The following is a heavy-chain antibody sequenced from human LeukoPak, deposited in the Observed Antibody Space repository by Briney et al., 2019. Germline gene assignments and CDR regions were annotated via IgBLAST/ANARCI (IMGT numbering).Heavy chain of an antibody. D-gene: IGHD3-10*01. V-gene: IGHV3-74*01. CDR1: GFTFSSSW. CDR3: ASPRSGGYFDY. CDR2: MNGDGSST. Sequence: PGGSLRLSCAASGFTFSSSWTHWVRQAPGKGLVWVSRMNGDGSSTNYADSVKGRFTISRDNAKNTVYLQMNSLRVEDTAVYYCASPRSGGYFDYWGQGTLVTVSS. J-gene: IGHJ4*02.